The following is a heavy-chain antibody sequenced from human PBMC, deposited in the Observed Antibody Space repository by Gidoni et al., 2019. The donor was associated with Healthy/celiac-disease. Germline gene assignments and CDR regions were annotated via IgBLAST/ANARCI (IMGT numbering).Heavy chain of an antibody. J-gene: IGHJ5*02. D-gene: IGHD3-22*01. V-gene: IGHV4-30-4*01. CDR3: ARDHYYDSSGYYYANWFDP. CDR1: GGSIRSGDYY. Sequence: QVQLQASGPGLVKPSPTLSLTCTVSGGSIRSGDYYWSWIRQPPGKGLEWVGYIYSSGSTYYNPPRKSRVTISVDTSKTQFSLKLSSVTAADTAVYYCARDHYYDSSGYYYANWFDPWGQGTLVTVSS. CDR2: IYSSGST.